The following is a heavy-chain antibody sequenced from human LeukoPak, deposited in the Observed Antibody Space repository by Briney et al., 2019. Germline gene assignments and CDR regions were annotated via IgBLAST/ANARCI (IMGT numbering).Heavy chain of an antibody. V-gene: IGHV4-39*02. CDR2: IYYSGST. CDR1: GGSISSSSYY. Sequence: PSETLSLTCTVSGGSISSSSYYWGWIRQPPGKGLEWIGSIYYSGSTYYNPSLKSRVTISVDTSKNQFSLKLSSVTAADTAVYYCARERKGKWVRQIDYWGQGTLVTVSS. J-gene: IGHJ4*02. D-gene: IGHD5-12*01. CDR3: ARERKGKWVRQIDY.